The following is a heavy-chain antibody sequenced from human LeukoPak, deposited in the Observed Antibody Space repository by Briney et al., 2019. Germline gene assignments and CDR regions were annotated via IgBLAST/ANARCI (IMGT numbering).Heavy chain of an antibody. CDR3: AREETWINYYYGMDV. CDR2: ISSSSSTI. J-gene: IGHJ6*02. D-gene: IGHD5-12*01. V-gene: IGHV3-48*02. Sequence: PGGSLRLSCAASGFTFSSYSMNWVRQARGKGLEWVSYISSSSSTIYYADSVKGRFTISRDNARNSLYLQMNSLRDEDTAVYYCAREETWINYYYGMDVWGQGTTVTVSS. CDR1: GFTFSSYS.